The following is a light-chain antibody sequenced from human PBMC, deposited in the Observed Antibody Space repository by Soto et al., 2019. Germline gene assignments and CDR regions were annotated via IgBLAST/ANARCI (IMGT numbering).Light chain of an antibody. CDR2: GAS. V-gene: IGKV3-20*01. J-gene: IGKJ5*01. Sequence: EIVLTQSPGTLSLSPGERATLSCRASQSVSSSYIAWYQQRPGQTPSLLIYGASTRATGIPDRFSGSGSGTHFTLTISRLEPGDFAVYYCQHFGGTRFSFGEGTRLEIK. CDR1: QSVSSSY. CDR3: QHFGGTRFS.